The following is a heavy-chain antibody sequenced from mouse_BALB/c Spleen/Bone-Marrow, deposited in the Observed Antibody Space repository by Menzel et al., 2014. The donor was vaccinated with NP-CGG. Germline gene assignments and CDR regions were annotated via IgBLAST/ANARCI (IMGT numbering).Heavy chain of an antibody. CDR2: INPSNGGT. V-gene: IGHV1S16*01. CDR3: TYMGYHGSSYAMDY. D-gene: IGHD1-1*01. J-gene: IGHJ4*01. Sequence: VQLQQSGAELVKPGASVKLSCKASGYTFXSYWMHWVKLRPGQGFEWIGEINPSNGGTNYNEKFKRKATLTVDKSSSTAYMQLSSLTSEDSAVNYCTYMGYHGSSYAMDYWGQGTSVTVSS. CDR1: GYTFXSYW.